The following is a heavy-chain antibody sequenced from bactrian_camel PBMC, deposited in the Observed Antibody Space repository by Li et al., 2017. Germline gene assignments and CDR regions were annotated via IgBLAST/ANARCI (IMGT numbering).Heavy chain of an antibody. J-gene: IGHJ4*01. CDR2: ITTNGGGT. CDR3: AKDPKMYGGSWLSPDIDH. CDR1: GFAFDTYV. V-gene: IGHV3S1*01. D-gene: IGHD6*01. Sequence: VQLVESGGGVVQPGGSLRLSCAASGFAFDTYVMHWVRLAPGKGLEWLSKITTNGGGTYYADSVKGRFTISRDNVKNTLYLQLDSLNTEDTAMYYCAKDPKMYGGSWLSPDIDHWGQGTQVTVST.